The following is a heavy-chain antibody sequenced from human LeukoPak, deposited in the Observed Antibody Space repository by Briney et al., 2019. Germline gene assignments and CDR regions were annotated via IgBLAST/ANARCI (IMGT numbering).Heavy chain of an antibody. D-gene: IGHD1-26*01. CDR3: ARVSESYHDY. CDR2: INTDGSST. CDR1: GFIFSSYW. J-gene: IGHJ4*02. Sequence: PGGSLRLSCAASGFIFSSYWMHWVRHAPGKGLVWVSRINTDGSSTSYADSVKGRFTISRDNAKNTLYLQMNSLRADDTAVYYCARVSESYHDYWGQGTLVTVSS. V-gene: IGHV3-74*01.